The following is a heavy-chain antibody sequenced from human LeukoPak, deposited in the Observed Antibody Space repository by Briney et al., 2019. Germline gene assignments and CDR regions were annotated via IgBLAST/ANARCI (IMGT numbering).Heavy chain of an antibody. CDR2: INPNSGGT. CDR1: GYTFTGYY. J-gene: IGHJ3*02. CDR3: ARDRVTTMVQFDI. Sequence: ASVKVSCKASGYTFTGYYMHWVRQAPGQGLEWMGWINPNSGGTNYAQKFQGRVTMTRDTSISTAYMELSRLRSDDTAVYYCARDRVTTMVQFDIWGQGTMVTVSS. V-gene: IGHV1-2*02. D-gene: IGHD3-10*01.